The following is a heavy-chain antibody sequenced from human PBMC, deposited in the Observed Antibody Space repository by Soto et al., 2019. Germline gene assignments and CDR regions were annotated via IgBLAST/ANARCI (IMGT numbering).Heavy chain of an antibody. J-gene: IGHJ6*03. D-gene: IGHD6-13*01. CDR3: ARGGGAAAGTPYYYYYYYMDV. Sequence: GASVKVSCKASGYTFTGYYMHWVRQAPGQGLEWMGWINPNSGGTNYAQKFQGWVTMARDTSMSTVYMELSSLRSEDTAVYYCARGGGAAAGTPYYYYYYYMDVWGKGTTVTVSS. CDR1: GYTFTGYY. CDR2: INPNSGGT. V-gene: IGHV1-2*04.